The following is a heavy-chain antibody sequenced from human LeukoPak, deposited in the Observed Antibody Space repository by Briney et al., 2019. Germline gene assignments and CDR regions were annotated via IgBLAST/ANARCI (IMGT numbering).Heavy chain of an antibody. V-gene: IGHV4-59*01. CDR2: IYYSGRA. CDR1: GGSISIYS. CDR3: ASVYGGSKKLAY. Sequence: PEGLSVTCTVPGGSISIYSWSCICQTPGKRLGWVGYIYYSGRAHNNPSLKSRVTISVDTSKYQFSLKLSSVTAADTAVDYCASVYGGSKKLAYWGQGTLVTVSS. D-gene: IGHD5-12*01. J-gene: IGHJ4*02.